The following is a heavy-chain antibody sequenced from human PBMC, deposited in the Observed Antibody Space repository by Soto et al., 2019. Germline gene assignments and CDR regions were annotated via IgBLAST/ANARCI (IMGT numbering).Heavy chain of an antibody. V-gene: IGHV3-23*01. Sequence: EVQLLESGGGLVQPGGSLRLSCAASEFTFSSNAMHWVRQAPGKGLVWVSGITGSGSTTFYADSVKGRFTISRDNSKNTLYLHMSSLRAEDTATYYCAKDFTAYLSSWFHLWGQGTLVTVSS. CDR2: ITGSGSTT. CDR1: EFTFSSNA. J-gene: IGHJ5*02. D-gene: IGHD6-13*01. CDR3: AKDFTAYLSSWFHL.